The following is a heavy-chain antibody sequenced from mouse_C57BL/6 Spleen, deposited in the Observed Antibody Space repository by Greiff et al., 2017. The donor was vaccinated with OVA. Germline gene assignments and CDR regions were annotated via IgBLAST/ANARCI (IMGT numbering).Heavy chain of an antibody. CDR2: IHPNSGST. J-gene: IGHJ2*01. V-gene: IGHV1-64*01. CDR1: GYTFTSYW. CDR3: ARIPYDYDGDWFDY. Sequence: QVQLQQSGAELVKPGASVKLSCKASGYTFTSYWMHWVKQRPGQGLEWIGMIHPNSGSTNYNEKFKSKATLTVDKSSSTAYMQLSSLTSEDSAVYYCARIPYDYDGDWFDYWGQGTTLTVSS. D-gene: IGHD2-4*01.